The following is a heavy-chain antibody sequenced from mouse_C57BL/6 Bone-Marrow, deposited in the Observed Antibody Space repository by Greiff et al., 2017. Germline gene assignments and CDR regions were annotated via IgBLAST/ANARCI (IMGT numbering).Heavy chain of an antibody. CDR3: APMISYYFDY. CDR1: GYTFTSYW. Sequence: QVQLQQPGAELVTPGASVKMSCKASGYTFTSYWITWVKQRPGHGLEWIGDIYPGSGSTNYNEKFKSKATLTVDTSSSTAYMQLSSLTSEDSAVYQCAPMISYYFDYWGQGTTLTVSS. D-gene: IGHD2-3*01. J-gene: IGHJ2*01. CDR2: IYPGSGST. V-gene: IGHV1-55*01.